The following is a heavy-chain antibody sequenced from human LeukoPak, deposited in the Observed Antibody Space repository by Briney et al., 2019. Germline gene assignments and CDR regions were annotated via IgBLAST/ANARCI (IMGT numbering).Heavy chain of an antibody. CDR1: GFTISSYA. J-gene: IGHJ4*02. CDR3: AKDLRGCNDVY. D-gene: IGHD1-1*01. Sequence: GGSLRLSCAASGFTISSYAMSWVRQAPGKGLEWVSPICGSGGSTYYADSVKGRITISRDNSKNTLYLQMNSLRAEDTAVYYCAKDLRGCNDVYWGQGTLVTVSS. V-gene: IGHV3-23*01. CDR2: ICGSGGST.